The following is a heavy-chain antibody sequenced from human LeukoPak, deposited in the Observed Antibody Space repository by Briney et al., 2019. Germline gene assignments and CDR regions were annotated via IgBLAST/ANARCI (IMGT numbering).Heavy chain of an antibody. D-gene: IGHD2-21*02. Sequence: GGSLRLSCAASGFPFSSYGMHWVRQAPGKGLEWVAIISYHGNNKYYADSVKGRFTISRDNSKNTLYLQMNSLRTEDMALYYCAKLSAAYCGGDCSIDYWGQGTLVTVSS. CDR2: ISYHGNNK. J-gene: IGHJ4*02. CDR1: GFPFSSYG. V-gene: IGHV3-30*18. CDR3: AKLSAAYCGGDCSIDY.